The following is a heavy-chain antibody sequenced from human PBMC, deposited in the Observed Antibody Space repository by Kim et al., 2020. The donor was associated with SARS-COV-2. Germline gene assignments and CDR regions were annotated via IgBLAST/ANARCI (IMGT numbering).Heavy chain of an antibody. Sequence: GGSLRLSCAASGFTFSSYWMSWVRQAPGKGLEWLANIKQDGSEKYYVDSVKGRFTITRDNAKNSLYRQMNSLRAEDTAVYYCAREGDGYNFPYYYGMDVWGQGTTVTVSS. J-gene: IGHJ6*02. V-gene: IGHV3-7*01. CDR3: AREGDGYNFPYYYGMDV. D-gene: IGHD5-12*01. CDR1: GFTFSSYW. CDR2: IKQDGSEK.